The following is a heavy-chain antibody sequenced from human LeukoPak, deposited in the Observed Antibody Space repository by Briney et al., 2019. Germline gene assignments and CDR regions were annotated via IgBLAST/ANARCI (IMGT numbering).Heavy chain of an antibody. D-gene: IGHD6-13*01. CDR1: GFTSSSYG. CDR3: AKDAGVAAAGSLDY. Sequence: GGSLRLSCAAAGFTSSSYGMHWVRQTPGKGLEWVTVISKDGSSKFYADSVKGRFTISGDNSKNTLYLQMNSLRAEDTALYYCAKDAGVAAAGSLDYWGQGTLVTVSS. CDR2: ISKDGSSK. J-gene: IGHJ4*02. V-gene: IGHV3-30*18.